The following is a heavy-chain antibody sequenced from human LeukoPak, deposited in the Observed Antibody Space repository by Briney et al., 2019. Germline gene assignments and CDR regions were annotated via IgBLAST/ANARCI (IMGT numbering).Heavy chain of an antibody. D-gene: IGHD6-6*01. V-gene: IGHV1-2*02. Sequence: ASVKVSCKASGYTFTGYYMHWVRQAPGQGLEWMGWINPNSGGTNYAQKFQGRVTMTRDTSISTAYMELSRLRSDDTAVYYCARVQEEYSTSSLPYWGQETLVIVSS. CDR3: ARVQEEYSTSSLPY. CDR1: GYTFTGYY. CDR2: INPNSGGT. J-gene: IGHJ4*02.